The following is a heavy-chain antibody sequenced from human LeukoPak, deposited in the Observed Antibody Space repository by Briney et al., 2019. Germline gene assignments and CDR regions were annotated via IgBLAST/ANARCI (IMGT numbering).Heavy chain of an antibody. CDR1: GGSISSYY. D-gene: IGHD2-2*02. J-gene: IGHJ6*02. CDR2: IYTSGST. V-gene: IGHV4-4*07. CDR3: ARDRGYCSSTSCYTVWYYYYYGMDV. Sequence: PSETLSFTCTVSGGSISSYYWRWIRQPAGKGLEWIGRIYTSGSTNYNPSLKSRVTMSVDTSKNQFSLKLSSVTAADTAVYYCARDRGYCSSTSCYTVWYYYYYGMDVWGQGTTVTVSS.